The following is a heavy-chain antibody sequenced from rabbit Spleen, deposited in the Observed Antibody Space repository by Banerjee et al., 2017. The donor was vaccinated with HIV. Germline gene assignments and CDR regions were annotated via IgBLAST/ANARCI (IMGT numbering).Heavy chain of an antibody. Sequence: QEQLVESGGGLVQPEGSLTLTCTASGFSFSSSYTMCWVRQAPGKGLELIACAYAGSSGSTYSATWEKGRFTISKTSSTTVTLQMTSLTAADTATYFCARDAGTSFSTYGMDLWGPGTLVTVS. CDR2: AYAGSSGST. V-gene: IGHV1S45*01. D-gene: IGHD8-1*01. J-gene: IGHJ6*01. CDR1: GFSFSSSYT. CDR3: ARDAGTSFSTYGMDL.